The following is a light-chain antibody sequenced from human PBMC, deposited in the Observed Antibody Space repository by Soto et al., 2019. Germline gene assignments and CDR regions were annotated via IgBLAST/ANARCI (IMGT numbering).Light chain of an antibody. Sequence: QCVVTQPTSVSGAPRQRVTISCSGGSSDIGSNAVNWYQQFPGKAPKLLIYYDDLLPSGVSDRFSGSKSGTSASLAISGLQSDDEADYYCAAWDDRLNGVVFGGGTKVTVL. V-gene: IGLV1-36*01. CDR1: SSDIGSNA. J-gene: IGLJ3*02. CDR3: AAWDDRLNGVV. CDR2: YDD.